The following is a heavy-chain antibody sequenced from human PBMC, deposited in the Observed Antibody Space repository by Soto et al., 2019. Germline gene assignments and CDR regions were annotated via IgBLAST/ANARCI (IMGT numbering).Heavy chain of an antibody. D-gene: IGHD3-10*01. CDR3: ARDRDVYGSGNYYNRIDF. Sequence: QVQLVQSGAEVKKPGYSVKVSCKASGGIFSTYAISWLRQSPGQGLEWMGGIIPIFGTPNYAQRFQGRVTITADESTSTDYMELSRLRSEDTAVYYCARDRDVYGSGNYYNRIDFWGQGTLVTVSS. CDR2: IIPIFGTP. CDR1: GGIFSTYA. J-gene: IGHJ4*02. V-gene: IGHV1-69*01.